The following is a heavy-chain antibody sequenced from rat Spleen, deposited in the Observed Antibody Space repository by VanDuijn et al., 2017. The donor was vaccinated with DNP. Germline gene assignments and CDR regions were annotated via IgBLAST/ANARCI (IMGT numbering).Heavy chain of an antibody. CDR2: IGSDGYAP. CDR1: GFTFSAYY. Sequence: EVQLGESGGGLVQPGRSLKLSCAASGFTFSAYYMAWVRQAPTKGLEWVAYIGSDGYAPYYGDSVKGRFTISRDNAKSTLYLKMNSLGSEDMATYYCIRWNSGDFDYWGQGVMVTVSS. J-gene: IGHJ2*01. V-gene: IGHV5-22*01. D-gene: IGHD4-3*01. CDR3: IRWNSGDFDY.